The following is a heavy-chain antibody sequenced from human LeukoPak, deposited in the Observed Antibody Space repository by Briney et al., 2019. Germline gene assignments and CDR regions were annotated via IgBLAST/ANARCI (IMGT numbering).Heavy chain of an antibody. CDR1: GGSFSGYY. CDR2: INHSGST. D-gene: IGHD1-26*01. Sequence: SETLSLTCAVYGGSFSGYYWSWIRQPPGKGREWIGEINHSGSTNYNPSLKSRVTISVDTSKNQFSLKLSSVTAEDTAVYYCALTWGDYWGQGTLVTVSS. V-gene: IGHV4-34*01. J-gene: IGHJ4*02. CDR3: ALTWGDY.